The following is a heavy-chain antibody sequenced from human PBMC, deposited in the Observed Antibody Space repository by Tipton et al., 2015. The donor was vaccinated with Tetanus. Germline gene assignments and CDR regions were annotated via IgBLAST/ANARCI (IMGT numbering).Heavy chain of an antibody. CDR3: ARHGIAAAGNWFDP. J-gene: IGHJ5*02. CDR2: INHSGST. CDR1: GGSFSGYY. D-gene: IGHD6-13*01. Sequence: TLSLTCAVYGGSFSGYYWSWIRQPPGKGLEWIGEINHSGSTNYNPSLKSRVTISVDTSKNQFSLKLSSVTAADTAVYYCARHGIAAAGNWFDPWGQGTLVTVSS. V-gene: IGHV4-34*01.